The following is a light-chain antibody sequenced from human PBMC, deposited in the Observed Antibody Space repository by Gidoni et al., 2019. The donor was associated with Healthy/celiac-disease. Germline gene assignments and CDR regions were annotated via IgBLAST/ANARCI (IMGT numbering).Light chain of an antibody. V-gene: IGKV4-1*01. CDR1: QSVLYSSNNKNY. CDR3: QQYYSTLTWT. J-gene: IGKJ1*01. Sequence: DIVMTQSPDSLAVSLGERATINCKSSQSVLYSSNNKNYLALYQQKPGKPPKLLIYWASTRESGVPDRFSGSGSGTDFTLTISSLQAEDVAVYYCQQYYSTLTWTFXQXTKVXIK. CDR2: WAS.